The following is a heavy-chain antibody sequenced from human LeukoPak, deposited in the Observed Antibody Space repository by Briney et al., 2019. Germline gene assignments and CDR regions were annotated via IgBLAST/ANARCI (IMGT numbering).Heavy chain of an antibody. Sequence: GGSLRLSCAASGFTFSSYSMNWVRQAPGKGLEWVSVLYSGGSTYYADSVKGRFTISRDNSKNTLYLQMNSLRAEDTAVYYCATAASGNNYGSEDYWGQGTLVTVSS. CDR3: ATAASGNNYGSEDY. D-gene: IGHD3-10*01. J-gene: IGHJ4*02. CDR2: LYSGGST. CDR1: GFTFSSYS. V-gene: IGHV3-53*01.